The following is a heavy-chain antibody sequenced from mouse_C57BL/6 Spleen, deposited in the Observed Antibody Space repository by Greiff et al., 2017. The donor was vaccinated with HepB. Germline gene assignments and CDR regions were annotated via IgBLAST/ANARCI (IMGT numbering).Heavy chain of an antibody. CDR2: IDPANGNT. CDR1: GFNIKNNY. D-gene: IGHD1-1*02. V-gene: IGHV14-3*01. J-gene: IGHJ3*01. Sequence: VQLQQSVAELVRPGASVKLSCTASGFNIKNNYLHWVKQRPEQGLEWIGRIDPANGNTKYAPKFQGKATITVDTSSNTAYLQLSSLTSEDTAIYYCARWWLEFAYWGQGTLVTVSA. CDR3: ARWWLEFAY.